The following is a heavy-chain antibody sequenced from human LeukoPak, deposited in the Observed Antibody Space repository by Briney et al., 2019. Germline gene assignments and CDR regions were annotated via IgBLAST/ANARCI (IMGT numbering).Heavy chain of an antibody. CDR1: GFTFSTYA. CDR2: ISYDGSNK. D-gene: IGHD5-18*01. Sequence: GRSLRLSCAASGFTFSTYAMHWVRQAPGKGLEWVAVISYDGSNKYYADSVKGRFTISRDNAKNSLYLQMNSLRAEDTAVYYCARAPRSGYSYAPFDYWGQGTLVTVSS. J-gene: IGHJ4*02. CDR3: ARAPRSGYSYAPFDY. V-gene: IGHV3-30-3*01.